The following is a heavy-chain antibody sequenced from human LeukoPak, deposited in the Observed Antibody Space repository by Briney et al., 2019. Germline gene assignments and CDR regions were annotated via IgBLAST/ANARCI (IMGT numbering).Heavy chain of an antibody. CDR1: GFTFSSYS. V-gene: IGHV3-21*01. Sequence: GGSLRLSCAASGFTFSSYSMNWVRQAPGKGLEWVSSISSSSYIYYADSVKGRFTISRDNAKNSLYLQMNSLRAEDTAVYYCARAAVVVAATLDYWGQGTLVTVSS. CDR3: ARAAVVVAATLDY. J-gene: IGHJ4*02. CDR2: ISSSSYI. D-gene: IGHD2-15*01.